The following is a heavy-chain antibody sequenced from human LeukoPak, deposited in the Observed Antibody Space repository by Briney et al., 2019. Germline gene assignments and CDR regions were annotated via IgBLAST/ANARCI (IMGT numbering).Heavy chain of an antibody. D-gene: IGHD2-2*01. CDR1: GFTFSGYA. CDR2: ISAGGSSS. V-gene: IGHV3-23*01. J-gene: IGHJ4*02. Sequence: PGGSLRLSCAVSGFTFSGYAMSWVRQAPGKGLEWVSSISAGGSSSYYAGSVKGRFTISRDNSKNTLYVQMNTLRAEDSALYYCAKGLPRGLPAAEHFDYWVQGTLVTVSP. CDR3: AKGLPRGLPAAEHFDY.